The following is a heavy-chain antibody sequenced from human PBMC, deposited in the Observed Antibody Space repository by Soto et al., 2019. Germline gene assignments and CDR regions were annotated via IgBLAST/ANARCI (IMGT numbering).Heavy chain of an antibody. CDR3: ARGTSSGWYRDDAFDI. V-gene: IGHV1-18*01. D-gene: IGHD6-19*01. CDR1: GYTFTSYG. CDR2: ISAYDGNT. J-gene: IGHJ3*02. Sequence: GASVKVSCKASGYTFTSYGIDWVRQAPGQGLEWLGWISAYDGNTKYAQILQGRVSLTTDTSTNTAYMELRSLRSDDTAVYYCARGTSSGWYRDDAFDIWGQGTMVTVSS.